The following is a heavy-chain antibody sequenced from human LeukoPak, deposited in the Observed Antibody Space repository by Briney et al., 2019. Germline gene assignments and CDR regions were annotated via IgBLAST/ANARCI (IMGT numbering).Heavy chain of an antibody. Sequence: LGESLKISCKGSGYRFTNYWICCVRQLSRKGLVWMGGIYPDDSDTRYSLSFQGQVTISADKSISTAYLHWSTLKASDSAMYYCARLIGGWHSNYAMDVWGQGTTVTVSS. CDR3: ARLIGGWHSNYAMDV. V-gene: IGHV5-51*01. D-gene: IGHD6-19*01. CDR1: GYRFTNYW. CDR2: IYPDDSDT. J-gene: IGHJ6*02.